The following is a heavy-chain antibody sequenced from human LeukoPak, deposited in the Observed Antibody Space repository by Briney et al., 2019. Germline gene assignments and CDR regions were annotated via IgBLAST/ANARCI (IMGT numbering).Heavy chain of an antibody. D-gene: IGHD3-10*01. V-gene: IGHV3-74*01. Sequence: PGGSLRLSCAASGFTFRTYWMHWVRQTPGQGLVWVSRINSDGSTTNYADSVKGRFTVSRDNAQNTLYLQMSSLRAEDTAVYYCARAGNYYFQYWRQGALVTVSS. CDR1: GFTFRTYW. J-gene: IGHJ4*02. CDR3: ARAGNYYFQY. CDR2: INSDGSTT.